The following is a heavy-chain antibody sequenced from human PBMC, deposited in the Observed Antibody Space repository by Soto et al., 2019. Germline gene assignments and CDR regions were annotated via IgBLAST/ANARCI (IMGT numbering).Heavy chain of an antibody. J-gene: IGHJ4*02. CDR2: IIPILGIA. CDR3: ARGTGYFDY. V-gene: IGHV1-69*02. Sequence: QVQLVQSGAEVKKPGSSVKVSCKASGGTFSSYTISWVRQAPGQGLEWMGRIIPILGIANYAQKFQGRVTXXADKSTSTAYMELSSLRSEDTAVYYCARGTGYFDYWGQGTLVTVSS. CDR1: GGTFSSYT.